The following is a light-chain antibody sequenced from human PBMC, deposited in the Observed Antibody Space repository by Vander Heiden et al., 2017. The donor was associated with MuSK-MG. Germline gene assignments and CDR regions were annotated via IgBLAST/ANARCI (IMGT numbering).Light chain of an antibody. V-gene: IGKV1-39*01. J-gene: IGKJ4*01. CDR2: AAS. CDR3: QQRDSTPQT. Sequence: DIQMTQSPSSLSASVGDRVTITCRASQSISSYLNWYQQKPGKAPKLLIYAASRLQSGVPSRFSGSGSGTDFTLTISRLQPEDFATYYCQQRDSTPQTVGGGTKVEIK. CDR1: QSISSY.